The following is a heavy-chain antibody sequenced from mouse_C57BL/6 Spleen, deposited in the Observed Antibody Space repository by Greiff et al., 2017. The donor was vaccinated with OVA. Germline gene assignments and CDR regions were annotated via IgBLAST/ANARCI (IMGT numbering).Heavy chain of an antibody. CDR1: GYTFTSYW. CDR2: IYPSDSET. J-gene: IGHJ2*01. CDR3: ARRQLRPYYFDY. V-gene: IGHV1-61*01. Sequence: QVQLKQPGAELVRPGSSVKLSCKASGYTFTSYWMDWVKQRPGQGLEWIGNIYPSDSETHYNQKFKDKATLTVDKSSSTAYMQLSSLTSEDSAVYYCARRQLRPYYFDYWGQGTTLTVSS. D-gene: IGHD3-2*02.